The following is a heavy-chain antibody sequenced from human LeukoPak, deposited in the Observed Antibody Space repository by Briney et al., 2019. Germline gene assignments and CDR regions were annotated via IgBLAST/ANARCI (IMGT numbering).Heavy chain of an antibody. CDR1: GFPVSSNY. V-gene: IGHV3-21*01. D-gene: IGHD3-22*01. J-gene: IGHJ4*02. Sequence: GSLGLSCAASGFPVSSNYMSWVRQAPGKGLEWVSSICSSSTYIYYADSVKGRFTISRDNAKNSLYLQMNSLRAEDTAVYYCARRYYYDSSGYPTEDYWGQGTLVTVSS. CDR3: ARRYYYDSSGYPTEDY. CDR2: ICSSSTYI.